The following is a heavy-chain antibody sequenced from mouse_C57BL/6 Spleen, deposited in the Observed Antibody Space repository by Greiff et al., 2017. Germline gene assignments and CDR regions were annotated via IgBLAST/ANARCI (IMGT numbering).Heavy chain of an antibody. D-gene: IGHD3-2*02. V-gene: IGHV3-8*01. Sequence: EVQLQQSGPGLAKPSQTLSLTCSVTGYSITSDYWNWIRKFPGNKLEYMGYISYSGSTYYNPSLKSRISITRDTSKNQYYLQLNSVTTEDTATYYCARYEGGQLRLREDYFDYWGQGTTLTVSS. CDR3: ARYEGGQLRLREDYFDY. CDR2: ISYSGST. J-gene: IGHJ2*01. CDR1: GYSITSDY.